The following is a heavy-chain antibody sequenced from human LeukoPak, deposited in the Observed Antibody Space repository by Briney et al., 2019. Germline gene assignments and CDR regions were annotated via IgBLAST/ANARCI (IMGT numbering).Heavy chain of an antibody. D-gene: IGHD1-26*01. V-gene: IGHV3-15*01. J-gene: IGHJ4*02. Sequence: GGSLRLSCEASGFTFTNAWMNWVRQAPGKGPEWVGRIKSKRDGGATEYAAPVKGRFTISRENSKNTLYLQMNILRVEDTAVYYCVREVRKGSCFCLDYWGQGTLVTVSS. CDR1: GFTFTNAW. CDR3: VREVRKGSCFCLDY. CDR2: IKSKRDGGAT.